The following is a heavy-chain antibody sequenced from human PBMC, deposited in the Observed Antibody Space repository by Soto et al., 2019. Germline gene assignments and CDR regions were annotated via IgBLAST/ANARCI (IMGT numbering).Heavy chain of an antibody. CDR1: GFTFSSYA. Sequence: LSLTCAASGFTFSSYAMSWVRQAPGKGLEWVSASSASGGSTYYADSVKGRFTISRDNSKNTLYLQMNSLRAEDTAVYYCAKDRKSGSGWYWDYWGQGTLVTVSS. D-gene: IGHD6-19*01. V-gene: IGHV3-23*01. J-gene: IGHJ4*02. CDR3: AKDRKSGSGWYWDY. CDR2: SSASGGST.